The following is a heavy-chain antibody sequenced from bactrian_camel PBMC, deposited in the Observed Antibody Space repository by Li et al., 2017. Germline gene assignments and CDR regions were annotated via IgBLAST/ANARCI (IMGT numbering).Heavy chain of an antibody. D-gene: IGHD3*01. Sequence: HVQLVESGGGAVQPGGSLKLSCVVSGHTYGCACVGWFSQAPGKEREGVASIPTRRGVPYYVNSVEGRFTISQENADAPVYLEMNDLKPEDTAMYYCSAAPPGYQGSFCAPTWGPRFGSWGQGTQVTVS. CDR1: GHTYGCAC. J-gene: IGHJ6*01. V-gene: IGHV3S1*01. CDR2: IPTRRGVP. CDR3: SAAPPGYQGSFCAPTWGPRFGS.